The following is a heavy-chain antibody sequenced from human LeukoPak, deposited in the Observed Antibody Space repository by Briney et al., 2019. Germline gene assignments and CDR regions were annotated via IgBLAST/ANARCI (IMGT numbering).Heavy chain of an antibody. V-gene: IGHV3-23*01. J-gene: IGHJ4*02. CDR2: ISGSGGST. Sequence: PGGSLRLSCAASGFTFSSYSMSWVRQAPGKGLEWVSAISGSGGSTYYADSVKGRLTISRDNSKNTLYLQMNSLRAEETAVYYCAKEGYYYGSGSSDYWGQGTLVTVSS. D-gene: IGHD3-10*01. CDR3: AKEGYYYGSGSSDY. CDR1: GFTFSSYS.